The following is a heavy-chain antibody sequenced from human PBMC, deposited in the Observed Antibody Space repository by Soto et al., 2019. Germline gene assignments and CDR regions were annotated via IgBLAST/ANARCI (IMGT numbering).Heavy chain of an antibody. CDR2: MYYSGST. CDR1: GGSVSSGGYY. V-gene: IGHV4-61*08. CDR3: AADSSTYHGNSFDF. J-gene: IGHJ4*02. Sequence: QVQLQESGPGLVKPSETLSLTCTVSGGSVSSGGYYWSWIRQPPGKGLEYIGYMYYSGSTNYNPSLKGRVTISVDTSKNQFSLQLSSVTAADTAVYYCAADSSTYHGNSFDFWGQGTLVTVSS. D-gene: IGHD2-2*01.